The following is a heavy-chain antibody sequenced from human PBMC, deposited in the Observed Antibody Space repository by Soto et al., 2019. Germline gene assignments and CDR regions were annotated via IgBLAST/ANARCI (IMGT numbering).Heavy chain of an antibody. J-gene: IGHJ6*02. Sequence: ASVKVSCKASGYTFTSYGISWVRQAPGQGLEWMGWISAYNGNTNYAQKLQGRVTMTTDTSTSTAYMALRSLRSDDTDVYYCARDSGSLRFLEWLYLQRQYGMDVWPQATTVTVSS. CDR1: GYTFTSYG. V-gene: IGHV1-18*01. CDR3: ARDSGSLRFLEWLYLQRQYGMDV. D-gene: IGHD3-3*01. CDR2: ISAYNGNT.